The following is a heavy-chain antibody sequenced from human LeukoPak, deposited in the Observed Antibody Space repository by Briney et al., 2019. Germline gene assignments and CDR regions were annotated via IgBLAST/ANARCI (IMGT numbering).Heavy chain of an antibody. CDR3: ARVGCGGDCYSGYRSYYFDY. V-gene: IGHV4-30-2*01. CDR1: GGSISSGGYY. CDR2: IYHSGST. D-gene: IGHD2-21*01. J-gene: IGHJ4*02. Sequence: SETLSLTCTVSGGSISSGGYYWSCIRQPPGKGLEWIGYIYHSGSTYYNPSLKSRVTISVDRSKNQFSLKLSSVTAADTAVYYCARVGCGGDCYSGYRSYYFDYWGQGTLVTVSS.